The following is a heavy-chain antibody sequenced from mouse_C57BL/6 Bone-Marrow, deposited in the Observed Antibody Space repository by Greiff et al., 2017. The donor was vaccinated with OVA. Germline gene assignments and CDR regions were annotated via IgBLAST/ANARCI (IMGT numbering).Heavy chain of an antibody. CDR3: ARDAKDYGSSYVRYFDV. Sequence: EVKLMESGGGLVQSGRSLRLSCATSGFTFSDFYMEWVRQAPGKGLEWIAASRNKANDYTTEYSASVKGRFIVSRDTSQSILYLQMNALRAEDTAIYYCARDAKDYGSSYVRYFDVWGTGTTVTVSS. CDR2: SRNKANDYTT. CDR1: GFTFSDFY. D-gene: IGHD1-1*01. V-gene: IGHV7-1*01. J-gene: IGHJ1*03.